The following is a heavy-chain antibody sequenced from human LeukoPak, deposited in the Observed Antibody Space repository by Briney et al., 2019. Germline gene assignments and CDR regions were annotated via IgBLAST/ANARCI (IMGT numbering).Heavy chain of an antibody. CDR3: ARAGPPSRDYYYYMDV. Sequence: ASVKVSCKASGGTFSSYAISWVRQAPGQGLEWMGGIIPIFGTANYARKFQGRVTITADESTSTAYMELSSLRSEDTAVYYCARAGPPSRDYYYYMDVWGTGTMVTVAS. J-gene: IGHJ6*03. CDR1: GGTFSSYA. V-gene: IGHV1-69*13. CDR2: IIPIFGTA.